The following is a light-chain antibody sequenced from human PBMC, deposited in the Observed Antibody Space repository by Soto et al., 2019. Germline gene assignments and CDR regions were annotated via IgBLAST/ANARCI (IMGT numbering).Light chain of an antibody. V-gene: IGLV2-23*02. CDR1: SSDVGTYNL. Sequence: QSVLTQPASVSGSPGQSITISCTGTSSDVGTYNLVSWYQQHPGKAPRLIIYDVTKRPSGVSNRFSGSKSGYTASLTISGLQAEDEADYYCCSFAGSSTFYVLGTGTKVTVL. J-gene: IGLJ1*01. CDR2: DVT. CDR3: CSFAGSSTFYV.